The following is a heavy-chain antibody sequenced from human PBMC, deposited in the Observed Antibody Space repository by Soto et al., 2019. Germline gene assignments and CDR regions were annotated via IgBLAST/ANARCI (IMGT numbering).Heavy chain of an antibody. CDR2: IYPGDSDA. CDR1: GYSFTSYW. V-gene: IGHV5-51*01. CDR3: ARHVVGAYHDAFDI. J-gene: IGHJ3*02. D-gene: IGHD1-26*01. Sequence: PGESLKISCKVSGYSFTSYWIGWVRQMPGKGPEWMGIIYPGDSDARYSPSFQGQVTISADKSISTAYLQWSSLKASDTAMYYCARHVVGAYHDAFDIWGQGTMVTVSS.